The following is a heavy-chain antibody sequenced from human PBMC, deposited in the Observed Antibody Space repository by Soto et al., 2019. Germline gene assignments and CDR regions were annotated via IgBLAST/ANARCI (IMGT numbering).Heavy chain of an antibody. CDR1: GYTFTSYG. Sequence: ASVKVSCKASGYTFTSYGISWVRQAPGQGLEWMGWISAYNGNTNYAQKLQGRVTMTTDTSTSTAYMELRSLRSDDTAVYYCASRTWSSGWFERAFDIWGQGTMVTVSS. V-gene: IGHV1-18*01. CDR2: ISAYNGNT. D-gene: IGHD6-19*01. CDR3: ASRTWSSGWFERAFDI. J-gene: IGHJ3*02.